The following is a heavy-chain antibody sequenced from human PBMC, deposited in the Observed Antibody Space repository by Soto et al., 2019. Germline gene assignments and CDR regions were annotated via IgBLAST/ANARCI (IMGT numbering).Heavy chain of an antibody. J-gene: IGHJ6*03. CDR3: ARVSRGVVPAALPYYYYYMDV. CDR2: IWYDGSNK. Sequence: QVQLVESGGGVVQPGRSLRLSCAASGFTFSSYGMHWVRQAPGKGLEWVAVIWYDGSNKYYADSMKGRFTISRDNSKNTLYLQMNSLRAEDTAVYYCARVSRGVVPAALPYYYYYMDVWGKGTTVTVSS. D-gene: IGHD2-2*01. CDR1: GFTFSSYG. V-gene: IGHV3-33*01.